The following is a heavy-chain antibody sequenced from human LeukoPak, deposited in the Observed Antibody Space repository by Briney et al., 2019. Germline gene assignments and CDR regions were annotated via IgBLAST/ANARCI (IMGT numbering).Heavy chain of an antibody. D-gene: IGHD3-10*01. CDR1: GFTFSDYY. J-gene: IGHJ4*02. CDR3: ARATRLLWFGELLYPLFDY. Sequence: GGSLRLSCAASGFTFSDYYMSWIRQAPGKGLEWVSYISSSSSYTNYADSVKGRFTISRDNAKNSLYLQMNSLRAEDTAVYYCARATRLLWFGELLYPLFDYWGQGTLVTVSS. V-gene: IGHV3-11*05. CDR2: ISSSSSYT.